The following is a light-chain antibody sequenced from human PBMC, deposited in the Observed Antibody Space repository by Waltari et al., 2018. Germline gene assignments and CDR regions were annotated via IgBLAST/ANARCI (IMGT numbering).Light chain of an antibody. V-gene: IGKV4-1*01. J-gene: IGKJ2*01. CDR1: QSVLYSSNNKNY. CDR3: QQYSSTPGT. CDR2: WAS. Sequence: DIVMTQSPDSLAVSLGERSTINCKSSQSVLYSSNNKNYLAWYQQKPGQPPKLLIYWASTREAGVPDRFSGSVSGTEFTLTISSLQAEDVAVYYCQQYSSTPGTFGQGTKLEIK.